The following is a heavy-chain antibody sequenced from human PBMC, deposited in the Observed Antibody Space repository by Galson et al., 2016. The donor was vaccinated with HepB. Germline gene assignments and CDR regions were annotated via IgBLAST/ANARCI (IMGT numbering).Heavy chain of an antibody. CDR1: GYTFTSYP. Sequence: SVKVSCKASGYTFTSYPLHWVRQAPGQRLECMGWITSGNGNMRYTEQFQGRVTITRDTSASTAYMELSSLRSEDTAVYYCARGKGFLSYYGMDVWGQGTTVIVSS. J-gene: IGHJ6*02. V-gene: IGHV1-3*04. CDR2: ITSGNGNM. CDR3: ARGKGFLSYYGMDV. D-gene: IGHD2/OR15-2a*01.